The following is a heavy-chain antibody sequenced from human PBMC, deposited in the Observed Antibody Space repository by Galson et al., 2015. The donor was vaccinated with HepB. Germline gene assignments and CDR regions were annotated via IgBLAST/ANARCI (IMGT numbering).Heavy chain of an antibody. D-gene: IGHD2-15*01. V-gene: IGHV3-21*01. CDR1: GFTFSSYN. CDR3: ARGSAVVVGYFDY. J-gene: IGHJ4*02. CDR2: ISSSSSYI. Sequence: SLRLSCAASGFTFSSYNMNWVRQAPGKGLEWVSSISSSSSYIYYADSVKGRFTISRDNAKNSLYLQMNSLRAEDTAVYYCARGSAVVVGYFDYWGQGTLATVSS.